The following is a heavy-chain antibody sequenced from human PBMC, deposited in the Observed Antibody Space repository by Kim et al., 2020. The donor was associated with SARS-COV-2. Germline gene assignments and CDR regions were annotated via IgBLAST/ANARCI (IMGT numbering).Heavy chain of an antibody. CDR3: ARDLPRTHYSGSYFAY. CDR2: INPNSGGT. V-gene: IGHV1-2*06. J-gene: IGHJ4*02. CDR1: GYTFTGYY. D-gene: IGHD1-26*01. Sequence: ASVKVSCKASGYTFTGYYMHWVRQAPGQGLEWMGRINPNSGGTNYAQKFQGRVTMTRDTSISTAYMELSRLRSDDTAVYYCARDLPRTHYSGSYFAYWGQGTLVTVSS.